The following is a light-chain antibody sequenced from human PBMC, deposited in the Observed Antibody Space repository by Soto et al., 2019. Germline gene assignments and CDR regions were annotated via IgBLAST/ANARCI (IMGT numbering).Light chain of an antibody. Sequence: QSVLTQPPSVSGTPGQGVTISCSGSSSNIATNDVYWYQLLPGTAPTHVIFSNTIRPPRVPDRFSGSKSGASAPLVISGLRSEDEAQYFSAPRDDALLGWVFGGGTKVTVL. J-gene: IGLJ3*02. V-gene: IGLV1-47*02. CDR3: APRDDALLGWV. CDR1: SSNIATND. CDR2: SNT.